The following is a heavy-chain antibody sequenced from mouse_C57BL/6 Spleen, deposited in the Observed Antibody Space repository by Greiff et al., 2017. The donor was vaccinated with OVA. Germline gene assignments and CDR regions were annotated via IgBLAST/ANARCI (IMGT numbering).Heavy chain of an antibody. V-gene: IGHV1-9*01. CDR3: ARKRDYFYAMDY. D-gene: IGHD1-1*01. J-gene: IGHJ4*01. CDR1: GYTFTGYW. CDR2: ILPGSGST. Sequence: VQLQQSGAELMKPGASVKLSCKATGYTFTGYWIEWIGEILPGSGSTNYNEKFKGKATFTADTSSNTAYMQLSRLTTEDSASYYCARKRDYFYAMDYRGQGTAVTVSS.